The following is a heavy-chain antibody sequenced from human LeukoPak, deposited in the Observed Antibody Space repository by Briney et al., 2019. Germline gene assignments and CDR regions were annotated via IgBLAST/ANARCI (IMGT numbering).Heavy chain of an antibody. V-gene: IGHV4-38-2*02. D-gene: IGHD2-2*01. J-gene: IGHJ4*02. Sequence: SETMSPTCAVSGYSISSGYYWGCIRHPPGKGLEWIGSIYHSGSTYYNPSLKSRVTISVDTSKNQFSLKLSSVTAADTAVYYCARDLCKVVPVSVFDYWGQGTLVTVSS. CDR1: GYSISSGYY. CDR3: ARDLCKVVPVSVFDY. CDR2: IYHSGST.